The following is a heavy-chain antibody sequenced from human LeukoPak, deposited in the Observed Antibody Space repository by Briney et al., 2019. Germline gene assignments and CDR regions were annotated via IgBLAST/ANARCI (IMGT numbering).Heavy chain of an antibody. CDR3: ARDRRYSGSYLDY. Sequence: GGSLRLSCAASGFTFSSYNMTWVRQAPGKGLEWVSAISGSGGSTYYADSVKGRFTISRDNSKNTLYLQMNSLRAEDTAVYYCARDRRYSGSYLDYWGQGTLVTVSS. V-gene: IGHV3-23*01. CDR1: GFTFSSYN. J-gene: IGHJ4*02. D-gene: IGHD1-26*01. CDR2: ISGSGGST.